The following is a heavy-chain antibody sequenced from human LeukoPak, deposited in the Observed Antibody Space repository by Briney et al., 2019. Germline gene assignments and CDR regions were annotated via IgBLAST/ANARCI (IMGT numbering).Heavy chain of an antibody. CDR2: IWYDGSNK. J-gene: IGHJ4*02. CDR1: GFTFSSYG. V-gene: IGHV3-33*01. D-gene: IGHD1-14*01. Sequence: PGRSLRLSYAASGFTFSSYGMHWVRQAPGKGLEWVAVIWYDGSNKYYADSVKGRFTISRDNSKNTLYLQMNSLRAEDTAVYYCARDGVNRGYFDYWGQGTLVTVSS. CDR3: ARDGVNRGYFDY.